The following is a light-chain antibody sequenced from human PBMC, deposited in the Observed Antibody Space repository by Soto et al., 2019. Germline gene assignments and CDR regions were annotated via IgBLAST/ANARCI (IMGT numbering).Light chain of an antibody. CDR1: QGISSW. J-gene: IGKJ3*01. CDR2: AAS. V-gene: IGKV1-12*01. CDR3: LQTNSSPFT. Sequence: DIQMTQSTSSVSASVGDRVTITCRASQGISSWLAWYQQKPGKAPKLLIYAASSLHSGVPSRFSGSLSGTDFTLTISSLKPEDFATYYWLQTNSSPFTFGPGTKVDIK.